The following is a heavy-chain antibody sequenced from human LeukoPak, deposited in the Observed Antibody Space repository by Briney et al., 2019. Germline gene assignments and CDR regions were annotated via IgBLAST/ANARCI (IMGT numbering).Heavy chain of an antibody. CDR3: AKGGCSSTTCYLANP. V-gene: IGHV3-30*18. CDR2: ISYDGTIR. J-gene: IGHJ5*02. Sequence: GRSLRLSCAASGLTFSSYGMHWVRQAPGKGPEWVAVISYDGTIRNYADSVKGRFTISRDNSKNTLYLQMNSLTAEDTALYYCAKGGCSSTTCYLANPWGQGTLVTVSS. D-gene: IGHD2-2*01. CDR1: GLTFSSYG.